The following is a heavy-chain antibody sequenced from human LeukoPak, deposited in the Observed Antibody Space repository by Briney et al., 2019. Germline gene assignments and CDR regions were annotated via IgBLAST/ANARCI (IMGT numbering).Heavy chain of an antibody. J-gene: IGHJ5*02. CDR1: GGSFSGYY. CDR2: INHSGST. V-gene: IGHV4-34*01. Sequence: PSETLSLTCAVYGGSFSGYYCSWIRQPPGKGLEWVGEINHSGSTNYNPSLKSRVTISVDTSKNQFSLKLSSVTAADTAVYYCASVSSVGLSDWFDPWGQGTLVTVSS. CDR3: ASVSSVGLSDWFDP. D-gene: IGHD1-26*01.